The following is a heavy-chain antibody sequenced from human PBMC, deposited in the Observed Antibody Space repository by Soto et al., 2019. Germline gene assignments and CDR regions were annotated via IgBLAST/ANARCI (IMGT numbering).Heavy chain of an antibody. CDR2: IYYSGST. V-gene: IGHV4-31*03. CDR1: GGSISSGGYY. Sequence: PLETLSLSCTVSGGSISSGGYYWSWIRQHPGKGLEWIGYIYYSGSTYYNPSLKSRVTISVDTSKNQFSLKLSSVTAADTAVYYCARDAARYYYGSGTNWFDPWGQGTLVTVSS. CDR3: ARDAARYYYGSGTNWFDP. J-gene: IGHJ5*02. D-gene: IGHD3-10*01.